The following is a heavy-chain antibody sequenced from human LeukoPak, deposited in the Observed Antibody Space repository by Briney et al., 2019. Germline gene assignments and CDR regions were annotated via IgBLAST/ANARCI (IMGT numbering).Heavy chain of an antibody. Sequence: GGSLSLSCAASGFTFSTYGIHWVRQAPGKGLEWVAFIRYVGSNKYYADSVKGRFTISRDNSKNTLYLQMNSLRAEGTALYYCAKDGGRFSSDYWGQGTLVTVSS. D-gene: IGHD1-26*01. CDR1: GFTFSTYG. CDR2: IRYVGSNK. CDR3: AKDGGRFSSDY. V-gene: IGHV3-30*02. J-gene: IGHJ4*02.